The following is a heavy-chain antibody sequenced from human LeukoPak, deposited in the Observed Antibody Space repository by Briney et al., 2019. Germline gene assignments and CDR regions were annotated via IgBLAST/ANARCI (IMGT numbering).Heavy chain of an antibody. J-gene: IGHJ5*02. D-gene: IGHD6-19*01. CDR2: IHTSGSS. Sequence: SQTLSLTCTVSGGSISSGTYYWSWIRQPAGQGLEWIGRIHTSGSSNYNPSLMSRVTISVDTSKNQFSLRLNSVTAADTAVYYCARSPGWTGNWFNPWGQGTLVTVSS. CDR1: GGSISSGTYY. V-gene: IGHV4-61*02. CDR3: ARSPGWTGNWFNP.